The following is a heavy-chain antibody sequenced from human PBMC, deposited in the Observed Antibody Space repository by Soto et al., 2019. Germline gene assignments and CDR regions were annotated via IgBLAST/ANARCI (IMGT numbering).Heavy chain of an antibody. D-gene: IGHD1-26*01. Sequence: GGSLRLSCSASGFTLDDYAMHWVRQAPGKGLEWVSGISWNSGSIGYADSVKGRFTISRDNAKNSLYLQMNSLRAEDTALYYCAKDITPGGSDPPGATFDYWGQGTLVTVSS. CDR3: AKDITPGGSDPPGATFDY. V-gene: IGHV3-9*01. CDR2: ISWNSGSI. J-gene: IGHJ4*02. CDR1: GFTLDDYA.